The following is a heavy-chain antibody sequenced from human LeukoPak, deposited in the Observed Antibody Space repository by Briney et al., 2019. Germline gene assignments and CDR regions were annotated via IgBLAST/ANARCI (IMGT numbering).Heavy chain of an antibody. V-gene: IGHV1-3*01. J-gene: IGHJ4*02. CDR3: ARDAIPGRTSHFDY. CDR2: INAGDGDT. CDR1: GYTFINYA. Sequence: GGSVKVSCKASGYTFINYAMHWVRQAPGQRLEWMGWINAGDGDTKYSQKFQGRVTLVRDTSASTVYMELSSLRSEDTAVYYCARDAIPGRTSHFDYWGQGTLVTVSS. D-gene: IGHD1-20*01.